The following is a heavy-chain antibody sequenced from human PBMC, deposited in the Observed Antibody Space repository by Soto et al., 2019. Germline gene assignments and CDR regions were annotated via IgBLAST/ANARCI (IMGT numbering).Heavy chain of an antibody. Sequence: SETLSLTCTVSGGSISSYYWSWIRQPPGKGLEWIGYIYYSGSTNYNPSLKSRVTISVDTSKNQFSLKLSSVTAADTAVYYCESSRFQWLAPNAFDIWGQGTMVTVSS. D-gene: IGHD6-19*01. CDR3: ESSRFQWLAPNAFDI. CDR2: IYYSGST. J-gene: IGHJ3*02. V-gene: IGHV4-59*08. CDR1: GGSISSYY.